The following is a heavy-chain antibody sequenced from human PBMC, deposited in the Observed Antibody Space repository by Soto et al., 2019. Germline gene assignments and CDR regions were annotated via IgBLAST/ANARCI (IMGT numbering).Heavy chain of an antibody. V-gene: IGHV3-48*01. CDR3: ARANYYGSPGDFDY. CDR1: GFTFSSYS. D-gene: IGHD3-10*01. J-gene: IGHJ4*02. CDR2: ISSSSSTI. Sequence: EVQLVESGGGLVQPGGSLRLSCAASGFTFSSYSMNWVRQAPGKGLEWVSYISSSSSTIYYAYSVKGRFTSSRDNAKNSLYLQMNILRAEDTAVYYCARANYYGSPGDFDYWGQGTLVTVSS.